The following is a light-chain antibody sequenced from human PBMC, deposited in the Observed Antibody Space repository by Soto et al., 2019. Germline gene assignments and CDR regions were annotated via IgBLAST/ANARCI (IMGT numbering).Light chain of an antibody. CDR2: AAS. CDR3: QQTYSPPYS. Sequence: TQSPGTLSLSPGERATLSCRASQSIVTYLNWYQQKPGKAPNLLVYAASSLQSGVPSRFSGTGSGTDFSLTISTLQPEDFATYFCQQTYSPPYSIGQGTKLEI. V-gene: IGKV1-39*01. J-gene: IGKJ2*01. CDR1: QSIVTY.